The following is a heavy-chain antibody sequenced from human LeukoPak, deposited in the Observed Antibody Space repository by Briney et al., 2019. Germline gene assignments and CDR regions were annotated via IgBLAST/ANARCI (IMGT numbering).Heavy chain of an antibody. CDR2: ISGSGAST. J-gene: IGHJ4*02. V-gene: IGHV3-23*01. Sequence: GGSLRLSCAASGFTLSSYAMSWVRQAPGKGLEWVSRISGSGASTYYADSVKGRFTISRDNSKNTLYLQMNSLRAEDTAVYYCAKTLGSSYGYVVYWGQGTLVTVSS. CDR1: GFTLSSYA. D-gene: IGHD5-18*01. CDR3: AKTLGSSYGYVVY.